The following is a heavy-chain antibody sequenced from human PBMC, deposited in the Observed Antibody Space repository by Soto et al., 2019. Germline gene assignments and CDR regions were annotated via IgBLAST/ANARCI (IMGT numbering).Heavy chain of an antibody. CDR2: IYYSGST. CDR1: GGSISSSSYY. Sequence: QLQLQESGPGLVKPSETLSLTCTVSGGSISSSSYYWGWIRQPPGKGLEWIGSIYYSGSTYYNPSLKSRVTISVDTSKNQFSLKLSSLTAADTAVYYCAREDEGGATSGSWYFDLWGRGTLVTVSS. V-gene: IGHV4-39*02. D-gene: IGHD1-26*01. CDR3: AREDEGGATSGSWYFDL. J-gene: IGHJ2*01.